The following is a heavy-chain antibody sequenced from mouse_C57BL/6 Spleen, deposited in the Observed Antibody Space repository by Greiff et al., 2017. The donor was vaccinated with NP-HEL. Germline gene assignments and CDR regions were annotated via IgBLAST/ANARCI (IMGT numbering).Heavy chain of an antibody. CDR2: IDPSDSYT. J-gene: IGHJ4*01. D-gene: IGHD2-1*01. CDR3: ARGFYYGNYGYAMDY. Sequence: VQLQQSGAELVMPGASVKLSCKASGYTFTSYWMHWVKQRPGQGLEWIGEIDPSDSYTNYNQKFKGKSTLTVDKSSSTAYMQLSSLTSEDSAVYYCARGFYYGNYGYAMDYWGQGTSVTVSS. CDR1: GYTFTSYW. V-gene: IGHV1-69*01.